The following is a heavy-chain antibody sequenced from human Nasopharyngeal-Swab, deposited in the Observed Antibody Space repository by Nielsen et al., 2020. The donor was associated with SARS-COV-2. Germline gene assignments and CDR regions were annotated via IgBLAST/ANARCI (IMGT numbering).Heavy chain of an antibody. CDR1: GGTFSSYA. Sequence: SVKVSCKASGGTFSSYAISWVRQAPGQGLEWMGGIFPIFGTSNYAQKFQGRVTITADESTSTAYMELSSLRSEDTAVYYCARDLYGSGSYNFGAFDIWGQGTTVTVSS. J-gene: IGHJ3*02. CDR2: IFPIFGTS. CDR3: ARDLYGSGSYNFGAFDI. V-gene: IGHV1-69*13. D-gene: IGHD3-10*01.